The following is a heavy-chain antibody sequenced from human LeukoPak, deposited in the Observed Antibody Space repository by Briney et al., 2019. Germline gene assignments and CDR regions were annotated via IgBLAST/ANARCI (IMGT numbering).Heavy chain of an antibody. CDR2: IYTSGST. CDR3: ARDGYCSGGSCSFDY. D-gene: IGHD2-15*01. Sequence: PSETLSLTCTASGGSISSGSYYWSWIRQPAGKGLEWIGRIYTSGSTNYNPSLKSRVTISVDTSKNQFSLKLSSVTAADTAVYYCARDGYCSGGSCSFDYWGQGTLVTVSS. CDR1: GGSISSGSYY. V-gene: IGHV4-61*02. J-gene: IGHJ4*02.